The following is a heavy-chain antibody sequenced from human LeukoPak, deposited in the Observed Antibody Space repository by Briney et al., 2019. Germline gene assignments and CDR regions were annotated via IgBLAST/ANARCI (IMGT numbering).Heavy chain of an antibody. Sequence: GASVKVSCKTSGYMFTDNYIHWVRQAPGQGLEWMGWININSGGTNYAQNFQGRVTMTRDTSINTTYMELVSLTPDDTATFYCARGTEVATTKGGPRLTNWGQGTLVTVST. J-gene: IGHJ4*02. V-gene: IGHV1-2*02. D-gene: IGHD5-24*01. CDR1: GYMFTDNY. CDR2: ININSGGT. CDR3: ARGTEVATTKGGPRLTN.